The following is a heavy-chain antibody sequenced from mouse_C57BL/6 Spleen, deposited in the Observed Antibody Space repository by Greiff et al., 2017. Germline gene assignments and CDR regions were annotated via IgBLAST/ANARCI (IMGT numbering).Heavy chain of an antibody. CDR1: GYTFTSYW. V-gene: IGHV1-61*01. CDR2: IYPSDSET. D-gene: IGHD3-2*02. CDR3: ARSSPAGPPFAY. J-gene: IGHJ3*01. Sequence: QVHVKQPGAELVRPGSSVKLSCKASGYTFTSYWMDWVKQRPGQGLEWIGNIYPSDSETHYNQKFKDKATLTVDKSSSTAYMQLSSLTSEDSAVYYCARSSPAGPPFAYWGQGTLVTVSA.